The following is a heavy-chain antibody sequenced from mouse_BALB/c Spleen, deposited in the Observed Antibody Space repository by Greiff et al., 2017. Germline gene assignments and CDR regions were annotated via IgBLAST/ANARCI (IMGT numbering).Heavy chain of an antibody. CDR3: ARGNYGDYAMDY. J-gene: IGHJ4*01. D-gene: IGHD2-1*01. CDR1: GYSITSDYA. Sequence: EVQLVESGPGLVKPSQSLSLTCTVTGYSITSDYAWNWIRQFPGNKLEWMGYISYSGSTSYNPSLKSRISITRDTSKNQFFLQLNSVTTEDTATYYCARGNYGDYAMDYWGQGTSVTVSS. CDR2: ISYSGST. V-gene: IGHV3-2*02.